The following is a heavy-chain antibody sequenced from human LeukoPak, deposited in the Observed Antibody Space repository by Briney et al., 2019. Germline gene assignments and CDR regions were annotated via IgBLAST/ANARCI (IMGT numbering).Heavy chain of an antibody. J-gene: IGHJ3*02. CDR1: GGSISSSSYY. D-gene: IGHD6-19*01. V-gene: IGHV4-39*07. CDR3: ARVSSGWYGDAFDI. Sequence: PSETLSLTCTVSGGSISSSSYYWGWIRQPPGKGLEWIGSIYYSGSTNYNPSLKSRVTISVDTSKNQFSLKLSSVTAADTAVYYCARVSSGWYGDAFDIWGQGTMVTVSS. CDR2: IYYSGST.